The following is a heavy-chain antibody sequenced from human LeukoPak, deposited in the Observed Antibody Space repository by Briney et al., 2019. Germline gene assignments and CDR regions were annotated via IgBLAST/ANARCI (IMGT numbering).Heavy chain of an antibody. CDR3: ARQFVVVPAAIGTDWVKGNFDY. V-gene: IGHV4-39*01. Sequence: SETLSLTCTVSGGSISSSSYYWGWIRQPPGKGLEWIGSIYYSGSTYYNPSLKSRVTISVDTSKNQFSLKLSSVTAADTAVYYCARQFVVVPAAIGTDWVKGNFDYWGQGTLVTVSS. J-gene: IGHJ4*02. CDR2: IYYSGST. D-gene: IGHD2-2*01. CDR1: GGSISSSSYY.